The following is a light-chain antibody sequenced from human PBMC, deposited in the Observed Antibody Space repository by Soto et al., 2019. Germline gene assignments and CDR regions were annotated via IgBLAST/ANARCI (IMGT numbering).Light chain of an antibody. Sequence: MVITAAPAPLSVSPGEKATLPFRASQSVSNNLAWFQQKPGQVPRLLIYGASNRATGVSARFSGSGSGTEFTLTISSLQSEDFAVYYCQQYHYWWTFGQGTKVDI. J-gene: IGKJ1*01. V-gene: IGKV3-15*01. CDR3: QQYHYWWT. CDR1: QSVSNN. CDR2: GAS.